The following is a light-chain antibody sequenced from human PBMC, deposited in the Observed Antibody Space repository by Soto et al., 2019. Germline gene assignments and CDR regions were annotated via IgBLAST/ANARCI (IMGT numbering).Light chain of an antibody. CDR3: QQYNNWPRT. V-gene: IGKV3-15*01. Sequence: EIVMTQSPATLSVSPGERATLSCRASQSVSSNLAWYQQKPGQAPRLLIYGASTRSTGIPARFSGSGSGTEFTPTISGLQSEDFAVYYCQQYNNWPRTFGQGTKLEIK. CDR1: QSVSSN. CDR2: GAS. J-gene: IGKJ2*02.